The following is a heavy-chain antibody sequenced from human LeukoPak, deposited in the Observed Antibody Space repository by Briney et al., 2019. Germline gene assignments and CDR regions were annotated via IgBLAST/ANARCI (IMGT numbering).Heavy chain of an antibody. D-gene: IGHD3-10*01. Sequence: GGSLRLSCAASGFTFSNAWMSWVRQAPGKGLEWVGRIKSKTDGGTTDYAAPVKGRFTISRDDSKNTLYLQMNSLKTEDTAVYYCTTDPTMVRGVMAVYYYYYMDVWGKGTTVTISS. CDR1: GFTFSNAW. CDR3: TTDPTMVRGVMAVYYYYYMDV. J-gene: IGHJ6*03. V-gene: IGHV3-15*01. CDR2: IKSKTDGGTT.